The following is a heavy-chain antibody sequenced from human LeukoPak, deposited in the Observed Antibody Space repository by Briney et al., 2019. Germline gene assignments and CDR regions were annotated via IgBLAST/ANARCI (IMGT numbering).Heavy chain of an antibody. CDR2: ITGDGTNI. CDR1: GFTFSNYL. D-gene: IGHD2-21*01. CDR3: AKGGSYCGGDCYSDY. Sequence: PGGSLRLSCAASGFTFSNYLMHWVRQAPGEGLVWVSRITGDGTNIIYADSVKGRFTISRDNSKNTLYLQMNSLRAEDTAVYYCAKGGSYCGGDCYSDYWGQGTLVTVSS. J-gene: IGHJ4*02. V-gene: IGHV3-74*01.